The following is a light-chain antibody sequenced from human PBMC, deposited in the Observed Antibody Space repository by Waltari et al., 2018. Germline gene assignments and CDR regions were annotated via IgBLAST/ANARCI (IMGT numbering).Light chain of an antibody. CDR2: YKSDSDK. Sequence: QPVLTQPTSLSASPGASARFTCTLRSGINVGAYRIYWYQQKPGGLPRYLLSYKSDSDKQKGSRVPSRFSGSKDTSTNAGLVLISGIQSEDEADYYCDIWYSNTFVFGGGTKLTVL. CDR3: DIWYSNTFV. V-gene: IGLV5-39*01. CDR1: SGINVGAYR. J-gene: IGLJ2*01.